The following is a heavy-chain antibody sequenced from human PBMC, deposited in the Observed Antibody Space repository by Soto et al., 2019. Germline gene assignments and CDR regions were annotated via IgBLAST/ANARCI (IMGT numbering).Heavy chain of an antibody. CDR1: GYSISSAYY. CDR2: IRHDRGP. V-gene: IGHV4-38-2*01. CDR3: ARLDFGWPFDY. J-gene: IGHJ4*02. D-gene: IGHD3-10*01. Sequence: PSETLSLTCAVSGYSISSAYYWGWIRQSPGKGLEFIGRIRHDRGPYYTPSFQSRIAISLDTSKNQFALKLTSVTAAETAVYFCARLDFGWPFDYWGQGILVTVSS.